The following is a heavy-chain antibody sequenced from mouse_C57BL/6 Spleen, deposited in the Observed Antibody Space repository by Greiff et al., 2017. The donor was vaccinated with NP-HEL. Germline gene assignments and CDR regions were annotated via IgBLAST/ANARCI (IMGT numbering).Heavy chain of an antibody. V-gene: IGHV5-17*01. Sequence: EVQLVESGGGLVKPGGSLKLSCAASGFTFSDYGMHWVRQAPEKGLEWVAYISRGSSTNYYADTVKGRFTISRDKAKNTLCLQMTRLRSEDTAMYDGAGDGDGLGYWGQGTTLTVSS. CDR1: GFTFSDYG. D-gene: IGHD4-1*01. CDR2: ISRGSSTN. J-gene: IGHJ2*01. CDR3: AGDGDGLGY.